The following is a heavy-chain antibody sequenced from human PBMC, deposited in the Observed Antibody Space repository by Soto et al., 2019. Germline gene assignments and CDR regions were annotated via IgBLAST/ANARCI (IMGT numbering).Heavy chain of an antibody. V-gene: IGHV3-74*01. J-gene: IGHJ4*02. CDR2: INRDGSST. CDR1: GFTFSSYW. CDR3: ATDRGSSPFDY. Sequence: PGGSLRLSCAASGFTFSSYWMYWVRQAPGKGLVWVSRINRDGSSTNYADSVKGRFTISRDNAKNTLYLQMNSLRAEDTAVYYCATDRGSSPFDYWGQGTPVTVSS.